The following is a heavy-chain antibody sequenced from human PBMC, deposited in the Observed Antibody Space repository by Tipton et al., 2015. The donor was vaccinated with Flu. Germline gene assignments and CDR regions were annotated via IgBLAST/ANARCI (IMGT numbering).Heavy chain of an antibody. J-gene: IGHJ4*02. V-gene: IGHV3-48*04. CDR1: GFTFNFYS. Sequence: SLRLSCAASGFTFNFYSMNWVRQAPGKGLEWLSFIATHSTPIHYADSVRGRFTISRDDPVNSMYMQMNSLRAEDTAVYYCVRAIYNSDNYSGQGTLVTVSS. CDR2: IATHSTPI. D-gene: IGHD1-14*01. CDR3: VRAIYNSDNY.